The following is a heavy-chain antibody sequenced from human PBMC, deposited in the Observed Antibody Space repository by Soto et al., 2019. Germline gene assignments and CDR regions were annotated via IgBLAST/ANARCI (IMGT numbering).Heavy chain of an antibody. Sequence: PSETLSLTCTVSGGSISSSSYYWGWIRQPPGKGLEWIGSIYYSGSTYYNPSLKSRVTISVDTSKNQFSLKLNSVTAADTAVYYCARSERGYDSDYWGQGTLVTVSS. V-gene: IGHV4-39*07. CDR2: IYYSGST. D-gene: IGHD5-12*01. CDR1: GGSISSSSYY. CDR3: ARSERGYDSDY. J-gene: IGHJ4*02.